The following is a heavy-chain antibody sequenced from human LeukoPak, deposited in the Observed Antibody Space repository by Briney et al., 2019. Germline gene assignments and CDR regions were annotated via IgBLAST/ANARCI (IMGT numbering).Heavy chain of an antibody. V-gene: IGHV4-61*02. CDR3: AREAWDSRGYRSPRSGWYFDL. J-gene: IGHJ2*01. CDR2: IYTSGST. D-gene: IGHD3-22*01. Sequence: SETLSLTCTVSGGSISSGSYYWSWFRQPAEKGLEWIGRIYTSGSTYYNPSLKSRVTISADTSKNQFSLNVSSVTAADTAVYYCAREAWDSRGYRSPRSGWYFDLWGRGTLVTVSS. CDR1: GGSISSGSYY.